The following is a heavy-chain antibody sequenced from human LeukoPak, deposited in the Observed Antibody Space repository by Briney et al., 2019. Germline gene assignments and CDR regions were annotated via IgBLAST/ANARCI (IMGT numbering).Heavy chain of an antibody. Sequence: PGGSLRLSCVASGITFEDYGIHWVRQAPGKGLEWVSLISGKGDKTYYVDPVKGRFTVSRDNSRNTLYLQMDSLRDEDTAFYYCAVPTIYGVGAFDVWGQGTMLMVSS. V-gene: IGHV3-43*02. J-gene: IGHJ3*01. CDR1: GITFEDYG. CDR3: AVPTIYGVGAFDV. CDR2: ISGKGDKT. D-gene: IGHD2/OR15-2a*01.